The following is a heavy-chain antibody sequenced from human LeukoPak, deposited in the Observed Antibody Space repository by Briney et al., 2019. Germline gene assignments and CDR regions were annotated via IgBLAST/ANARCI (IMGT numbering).Heavy chain of an antibody. CDR3: ARGPYYYDSSGYLRNWFDP. CDR2: INPNSGGT. CDR1: GYTFTGYY. D-gene: IGHD3-22*01. Sequence: ASVKVSCKASGYTFTGYYMHWVRQAPGQGLEWMGWINPNSGGTNYAQKFQGWVTMTRDTSISTAYMELSRLRSDDTAVYYCARGPYYYDSSGYLRNWFDPWGQGTLVTVSS. J-gene: IGHJ5*02. V-gene: IGHV1-2*04.